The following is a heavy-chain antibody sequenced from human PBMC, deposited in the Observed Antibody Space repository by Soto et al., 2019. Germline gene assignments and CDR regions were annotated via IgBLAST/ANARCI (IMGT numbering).Heavy chain of an antibody. CDR3: ARERVRFGESYYYYGMDV. J-gene: IGHJ6*02. D-gene: IGHD3-10*01. CDR1: GYTFTGYY. Sequence: ASVKVSCKASGYTFTGYYMHWVRQAPGQGLEWMGWINPNSGGTNYAQKFQGWVTMTRDTSISTAYMELSRLRSDDTAVYYCARERVRFGESYYYYGMDVWGQGTTVTVSS. CDR2: INPNSGGT. V-gene: IGHV1-2*04.